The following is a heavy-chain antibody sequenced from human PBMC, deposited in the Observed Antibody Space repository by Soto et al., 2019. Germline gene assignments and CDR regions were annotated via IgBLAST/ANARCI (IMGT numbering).Heavy chain of an antibody. Sequence: PGGSLRLSCAASGFTFSSYAMHWVRQAPGKGLELMAVISYDGSNKYYADSVKGQFTISRDNSRNKLDLQMNSLRAEGTAVYYCDRDGRSSPPCFDYSVQAPLLTVSS. CDR3: DRDGRSSPPCFDY. CDR2: ISYDGSNK. J-gene: IGHJ4*02. V-gene: IGHV3-30-3*01. CDR1: GFTFSSYA. D-gene: IGHD6-13*01.